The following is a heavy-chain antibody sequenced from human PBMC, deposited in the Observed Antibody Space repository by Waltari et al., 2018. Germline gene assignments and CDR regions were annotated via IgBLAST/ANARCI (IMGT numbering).Heavy chain of an antibody. J-gene: IGHJ4*02. D-gene: IGHD2-15*01. Sequence: QVQLQQWGAGLLKPSETLSLTCAVYGGSFSGYYWSWIRQPPGKGLEWIGEINHSGSTNDNPSLKSRVTISVDTSKNQFSLKLSSVTAADTAVYYCARSGCSGGSCYTDLDYWGQGTLVTVSS. V-gene: IGHV4-34*01. CDR1: GGSFSGYY. CDR2: INHSGST. CDR3: ARSGCSGGSCYTDLDY.